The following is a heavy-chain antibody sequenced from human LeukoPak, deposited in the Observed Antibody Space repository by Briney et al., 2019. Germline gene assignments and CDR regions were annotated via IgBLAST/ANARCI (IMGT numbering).Heavy chain of an antibody. D-gene: IGHD3-10*01. J-gene: IGHJ4*02. CDR1: GGSISSYY. Sequence: SETLSLTCTVSGGSISSYYWSWIRQPAGKGLEWIGRIYTSGSTNYNPSLKSRVTMPVDTSKNQFSLKLSSVTAADTAVYYCARAPSAGSYSFYYFDYWGQGTLVTVSS. CDR3: ARAPSAGSYSFYYFDY. V-gene: IGHV4-4*07. CDR2: IYTSGST.